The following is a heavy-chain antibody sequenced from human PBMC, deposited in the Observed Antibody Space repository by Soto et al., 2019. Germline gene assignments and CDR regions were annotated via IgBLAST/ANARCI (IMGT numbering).Heavy chain of an antibody. CDR2: VNHSGST. D-gene: IGHD1-1*01. V-gene: IGHV4-34*01. CDR3: TRSSHYNHYALDM. Sequence: QVQLQQWGAGLLKPSETLSLSCAVYGGSFSDFYWTWIRQPPGKGLEWIGEVNHSGSTNYNPSLKSRVNISVDTSKKQCSLKLSSVTAADTAVYYCTRSSHYNHYALDMWGQGTMVTVSS. J-gene: IGHJ3*02. CDR1: GGSFSDFY.